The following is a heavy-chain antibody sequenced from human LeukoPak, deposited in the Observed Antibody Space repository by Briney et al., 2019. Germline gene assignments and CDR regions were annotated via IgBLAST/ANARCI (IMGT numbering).Heavy chain of an antibody. CDR3: ARDYGDGGDRFDY. CDR1: GYTFTTYG. V-gene: IGHV1-18*01. J-gene: IGHJ4*02. D-gene: IGHD4-17*01. CDR2: ISAYNGNT. Sequence: ASVKVSCKASGYTFTTYGIGWVRQAPGEGLEWMGWISAYNGNTNYAQKLQGRVTMTTDTSTSTTYMELRSLRSDDTAVYYCARDYGDGGDRFDYWGQGTLVTVSS.